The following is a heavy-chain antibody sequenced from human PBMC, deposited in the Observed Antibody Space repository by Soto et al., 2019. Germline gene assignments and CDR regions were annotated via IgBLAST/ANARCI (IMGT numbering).Heavy chain of an antibody. J-gene: IGHJ4*02. D-gene: IGHD3-3*01. V-gene: IGHV3-30*18. CDR2: ISYDGSNK. CDR1: GFTFSSYG. CDR3: AKDPLITIFGVVRGEYYFDY. Sequence: PGGSLRLSCAASGFTFSSYGMHWVRQAPGKGLEWVAVISYDGSNKYYADSVKGRFTISRDNSKNTLYLQMNSLRAEDTAVYYCAKDPLITIFGVVRGEYYFDYWGQGTLVTVSS.